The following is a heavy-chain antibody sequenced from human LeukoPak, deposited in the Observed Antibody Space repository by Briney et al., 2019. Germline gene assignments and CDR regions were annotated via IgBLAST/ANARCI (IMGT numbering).Heavy chain of an antibody. Sequence: GGSLRLSCAASGFTFSSYAMSWVRQAPGKGLKWVSAISGSGGSTYYADSVKGRFTISRDNSKNTLYLQMNSLRAEDTAVYYCAKDLRHGSIFGVVTKYYYGMDVWGQGATVTVSS. CDR3: AKDLRHGSIFGVVTKYYYGMDV. J-gene: IGHJ6*02. V-gene: IGHV3-23*01. CDR1: GFTFSSYA. D-gene: IGHD3-3*01. CDR2: ISGSGGST.